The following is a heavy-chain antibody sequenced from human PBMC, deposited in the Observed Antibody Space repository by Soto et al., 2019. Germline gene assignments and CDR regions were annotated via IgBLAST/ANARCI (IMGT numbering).Heavy chain of an antibody. Sequence: SETLSLTCAVYGGSFSGYYWSWIRQPPGKRLEWIGEINHSGSTNYNPSLKSRVTISVDTSKNQFSLKLSSVTAADTAVYYCATLRGSSYGSDWYFDLWGRGTLVTVSS. J-gene: IGHJ2*01. CDR2: INHSGST. D-gene: IGHD3-10*01. CDR3: ATLRGSSYGSDWYFDL. CDR1: GGSFSGYY. V-gene: IGHV4-34*01.